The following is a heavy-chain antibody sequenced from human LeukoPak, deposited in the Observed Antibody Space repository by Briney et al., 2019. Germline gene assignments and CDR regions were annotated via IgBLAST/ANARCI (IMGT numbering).Heavy chain of an antibody. J-gene: IGHJ4*02. D-gene: IGHD5-18*01. Sequence: GGSLRLSCAASGFTFSSYSMNWVRQAPGKGLEWVSYISSSSTTIYYADSVKGRFTISRDNAKNSLYLQMNSLRAEDTAVYYCARDEAMVDSYFDYWGQGTLVTVSS. CDR3: ARDEAMVDSYFDY. CDR2: ISSSSTTI. CDR1: GFTFSSYS. V-gene: IGHV3-48*04.